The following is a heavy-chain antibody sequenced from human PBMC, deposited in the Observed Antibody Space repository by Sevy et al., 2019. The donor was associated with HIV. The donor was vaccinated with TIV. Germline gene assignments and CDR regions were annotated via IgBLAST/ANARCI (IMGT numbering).Heavy chain of an antibody. V-gene: IGHV3-23*01. Sequence: GGSLRLSCAASGFTFSSYAMSWVRQAPGKGLEWVSAISGGGGSTYYADSVKGRFTISRDNSKNTLYLQMNSLRAEDTAVYYCAKVMMDIVVVPPYFDYWGQGTLVTVSS. CDR1: GFTFSSYA. J-gene: IGHJ4*02. CDR2: ISGGGGST. D-gene: IGHD2-2*03. CDR3: AKVMMDIVVVPPYFDY.